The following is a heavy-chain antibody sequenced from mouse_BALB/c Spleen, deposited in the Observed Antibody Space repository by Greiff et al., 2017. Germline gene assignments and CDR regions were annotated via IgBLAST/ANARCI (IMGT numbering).Heavy chain of an antibody. CDR3: AEDFYSNSYDYFDY. J-gene: IGHJ2*01. D-gene: IGHD1-1*01. CDR2: ISSGGST. V-gene: IGHV5-6-5*01. CDR1: GFTFSSYA. Sequence: EVQLVESGGGLVKPGGSLKLSCAASGFTFSSYAMSWVRQTPEKRLEWVASISSGGSTYYPDSVKGRFTIYRNNARNILYLHMSSLRSKDTAMYYCAEDFYSNSYDYFDYWGQGTALTVSA.